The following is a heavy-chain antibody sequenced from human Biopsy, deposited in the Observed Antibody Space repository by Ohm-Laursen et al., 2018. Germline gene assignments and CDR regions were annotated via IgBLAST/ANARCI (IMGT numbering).Heavy chain of an antibody. CDR2: INPSGSTT. J-gene: IGHJ4*02. Sequence: EASVKVSCKASGYSFTSYYMHWVRQAPGQGLECMGMINPSGSTTSYPQIFQGRVTMTRDTSKSTVYMELSSLRSADTAVYFCARNTGWYGDLYYFDYWGQGTLVTVSS. CDR1: GYSFTSYY. D-gene: IGHD6-19*01. CDR3: ARNTGWYGDLYYFDY. V-gene: IGHV1-46*01.